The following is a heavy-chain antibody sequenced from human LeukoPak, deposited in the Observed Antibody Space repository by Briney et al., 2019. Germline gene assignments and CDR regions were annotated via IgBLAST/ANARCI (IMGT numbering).Heavy chain of an antibody. CDR3: ARDIVPAGDHWFDP. J-gene: IGHJ5*02. CDR1: GGSISSYY. Sequence: SETLSLTCTVSGGSISSYYWSWIRQPPGKGLEWIGYIYYSGSTNYNPSLKSRVTISVDTSKNQFSLKLSSVTAADTAVYYCARDIVPAGDHWFDPGAHGTLVNVYS. V-gene: IGHV4-59*01. CDR2: IYYSGST. D-gene: IGHD3-10*01.